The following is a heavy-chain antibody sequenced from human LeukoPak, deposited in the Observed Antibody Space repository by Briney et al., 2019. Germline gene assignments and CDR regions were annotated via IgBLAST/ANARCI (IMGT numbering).Heavy chain of an antibody. Sequence: GGSLRLSCAASGFTFSSYSMNWVRQAPGKGLEWVSYISSSSSTIYYADSVKGRFTISRDNSKNTLYLQMNSLRAEDTAVYYCARDRGGDYYGMDVWGQGTTVTVSS. J-gene: IGHJ6*02. CDR2: ISSSSSTI. V-gene: IGHV3-48*01. D-gene: IGHD2-21*01. CDR1: GFTFSSYS. CDR3: ARDRGGDYYGMDV.